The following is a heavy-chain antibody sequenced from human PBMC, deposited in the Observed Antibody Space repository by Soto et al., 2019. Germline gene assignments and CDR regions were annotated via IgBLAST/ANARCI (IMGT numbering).Heavy chain of an antibody. J-gene: IGHJ4*02. CDR3: ARAYYYGSGSYYFDY. Sequence: WGSVKVSSKSCGGAFRSQAIRLVRQAPAQGLEWMGGMIPIFGTANYAQKFQGRVTITADESTSAAYMELSSLRSEDTAVYYCARAYYYGSGSYYFDYWGQGTPVTVSS. CDR2: MIPIFGTA. CDR1: GGAFRSQA. D-gene: IGHD3-10*01. V-gene: IGHV1-69*13.